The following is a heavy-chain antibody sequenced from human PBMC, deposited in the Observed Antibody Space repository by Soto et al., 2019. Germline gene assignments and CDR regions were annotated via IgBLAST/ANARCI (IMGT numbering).Heavy chain of an antibody. D-gene: IGHD2-2*01. Sequence: SVKVSCKASGGTFSSYAISWVRQAPGQGLEWMGGIIPIFGTANYAQKFQGRVTITADESTSTAYMELSSLRSEDTAVYYCASRLSSTRNNWFDPWGQGTLVTVSS. V-gene: IGHV1-69*13. CDR1: GGTFSSYA. CDR2: IIPIFGTA. CDR3: ASRLSSTRNNWFDP. J-gene: IGHJ5*02.